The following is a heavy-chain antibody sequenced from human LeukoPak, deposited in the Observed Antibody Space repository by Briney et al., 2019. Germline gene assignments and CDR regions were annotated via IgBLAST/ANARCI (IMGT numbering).Heavy chain of an antibody. J-gene: IGHJ4*02. CDR1: GGSFSGYY. Sequence: PSETLSLTCAVYGGSFSGYYWSWIRQPPGKGLEWIGEINHSGSTNYNPSLKSRVTISVDTSKNQFSLKLSSVTAADTAVYYCATRRFLEWFYWGQGTLVTVSS. V-gene: IGHV4-34*01. CDR2: INHSGST. CDR3: ATRRFLEWFY. D-gene: IGHD3-3*01.